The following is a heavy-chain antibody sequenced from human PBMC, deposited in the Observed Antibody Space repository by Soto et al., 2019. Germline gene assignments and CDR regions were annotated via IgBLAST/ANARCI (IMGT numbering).Heavy chain of an antibody. CDR1: GGSITSGGYY. J-gene: IGHJ4*02. Sequence: QLPLQEPGPGLVMPFQTLSLTCSVSGGSITSGGYYWSWIRQVPGKGLEWIGNIYYTGTTYYNAALKSRLTISVDTSKSQFSLNLSSVTAADTAVYFCARATTTVTTFDSWGQGTQVTVSS. V-gene: IGHV4-31*03. D-gene: IGHD4-17*01. CDR3: ARATTTVTTFDS. CDR2: IYYTGTT.